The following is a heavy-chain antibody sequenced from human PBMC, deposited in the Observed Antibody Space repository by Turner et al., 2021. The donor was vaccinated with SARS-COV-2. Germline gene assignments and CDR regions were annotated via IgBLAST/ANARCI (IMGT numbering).Heavy chain of an antibody. D-gene: IGHD2-2*01. CDR3: ATAVLPAAETGFDF. Sequence: QVQLVQSGAEVKKPGASVKVSCKASGYTSTTYYMHWVRQAPGQGLEWMGIVNPSDNVTPYAQKFQGRVTLTRDTSTSTVYMELSSLRSEDTAVYYCATAVLPAAETGFDFWGQGTLVTVSS. J-gene: IGHJ4*02. V-gene: IGHV1-46*01. CDR2: VNPSDNVT. CDR1: GYTSTTYY.